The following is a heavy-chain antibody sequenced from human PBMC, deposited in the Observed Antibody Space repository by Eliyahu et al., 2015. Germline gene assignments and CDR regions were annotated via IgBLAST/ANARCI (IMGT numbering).Heavy chain of an antibody. CDR2: VYYSGST. CDR1: GASISGSGYY. D-gene: IGHD4-17*01. V-gene: IGHV4-39*01. J-gene: IGHJ3*01. Sequence: QLQLQESGPGLVKPSETLSLTCTVSGASISGSGYYWAWIRQSPGKGLEWIASVYYSGSTYYNPSLYGRVTISVDTSKNQFSLTLSSVTAADTGIYYCARPMTTVTTSAFDVWGQGTMVTVSS. CDR3: ARPMTTVTTSAFDV.